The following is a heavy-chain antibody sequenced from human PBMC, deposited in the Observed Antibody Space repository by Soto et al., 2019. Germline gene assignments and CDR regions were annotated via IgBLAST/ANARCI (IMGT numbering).Heavy chain of an antibody. D-gene: IGHD3-22*01. J-gene: IGHJ4*02. Sequence: QVQLVESGGGVVQPGRSLRLSCAASGFTFSSYAMHWVRQAPGKGLEWVAVISYDGSNKYYADSVKGRFTISRDNYKNTLYLQMNSLRAEDTAVYYCARDRVVVIRFDYWGQGTLVTVSS. CDR1: GFTFSSYA. CDR3: ARDRVVVIRFDY. CDR2: ISYDGSNK. V-gene: IGHV3-30-3*01.